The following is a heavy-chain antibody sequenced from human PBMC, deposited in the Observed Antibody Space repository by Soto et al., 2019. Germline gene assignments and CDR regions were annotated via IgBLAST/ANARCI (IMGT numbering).Heavy chain of an antibody. J-gene: IGHJ6*03. CDR3: ARDSSSWYGGYYYMDV. D-gene: IGHD6-13*01. Sequence: GGSLRLSCAASGFTFSSYAMHWVRQAPGKGLEYVSAISSNGGSTYYANSVKGRFTISRDNFKNTLYLQMGSLRAEDMAVYYCARDSSSWYGGYYYMDVWGKGTTVTVSS. V-gene: IGHV3-64*01. CDR1: GFTFSSYA. CDR2: ISSNGGST.